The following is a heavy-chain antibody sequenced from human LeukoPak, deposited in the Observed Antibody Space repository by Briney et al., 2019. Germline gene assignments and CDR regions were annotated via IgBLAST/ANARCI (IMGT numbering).Heavy chain of an antibody. CDR2: ISAYNGNT. CDR1: GYTFTSYG. Sequence: GSVKVSCMASGYTFTSYGISWVRQAPGQGLEWMGWISAYNGNTNYAQKLQGRVTMTTDTSTSTAYMELRSLRSDNTAVYYCARFPPRLRYFDRLLPEIGFDYWGQGTLVTVSS. V-gene: IGHV1-18*01. J-gene: IGHJ4*02. CDR3: ARFPPRLRYFDRLLPEIGFDY. D-gene: IGHD3-9*01.